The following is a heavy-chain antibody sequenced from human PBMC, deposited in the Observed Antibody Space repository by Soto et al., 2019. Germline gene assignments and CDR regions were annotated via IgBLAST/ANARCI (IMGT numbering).Heavy chain of an antibody. CDR1: GGSFNTHY. CDR2: IDHSGST. Sequence: LSLPCGVYGGSFNTHYWTWIRQPPGKGLDWIGEIDHSGSTNFNPSLKSRVSMSVDTSKNQFSLNLSSVTAADTAVYYCARGGFSGYSARGVFFYGMDVWGPGTTVTVSS. J-gene: IGHJ6*02. CDR3: ARGGFSGYSARGVFFYGMDV. D-gene: IGHD5-12*01. V-gene: IGHV4-34*01.